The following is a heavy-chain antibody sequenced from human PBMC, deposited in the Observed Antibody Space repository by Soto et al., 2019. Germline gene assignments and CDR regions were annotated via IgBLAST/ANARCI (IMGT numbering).Heavy chain of an antibody. V-gene: IGHV4-59*08. D-gene: IGHD1-26*01. Sequence: QVQLQESGPGLVKPSETLSLTCSVSGVSLSNFYWSWIRQPPGKGLEWIGHIDYSGNTNYNPSLKSRLTISLDTSKNQFSLNLNSVTAADTAVYYCEGAGGHWGQGTLVTVSS. J-gene: IGHJ4*02. CDR3: EGAGGH. CDR2: IDYSGNT. CDR1: GVSLSNFY.